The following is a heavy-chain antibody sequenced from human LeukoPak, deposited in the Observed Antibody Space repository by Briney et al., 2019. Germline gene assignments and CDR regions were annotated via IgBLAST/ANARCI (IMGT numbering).Heavy chain of an antibody. D-gene: IGHD2-15*01. CDR1: GGTFSSYA. J-gene: IGHJ6*03. CDR2: IIPIFGTA. V-gene: IGHV1-69*06. Sequence: SVKVSCKASGGTFSSYAISWVRQAPGQGLEWMGGIIPIFGTANYAQKFQGRVTITADKSTSTAYMELSSLRSEDTAVYYCARLGCSGDTCYYYYYMDVWGKGTTVTVSS. CDR3: ARLGCSGDTCYYYYYMDV.